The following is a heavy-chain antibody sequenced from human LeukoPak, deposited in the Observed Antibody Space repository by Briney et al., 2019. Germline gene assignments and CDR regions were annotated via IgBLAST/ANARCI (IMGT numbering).Heavy chain of an antibody. CDR1: GYTFTGYY. V-gene: IGHV1-18*04. CDR2: ISAYNGNT. Sequence: GASVKVSCKASGYTFTGYYMHWVRQAPGQGLEWMGWISAYNGNTNYAQKLQGRVTMTTDTSTSTAYMELRSLRSDDTAVYYCARGYYYGSGSYYYYMDVWGKGTTVTISS. J-gene: IGHJ6*03. CDR3: ARGYYYGSGSYYYYMDV. D-gene: IGHD3-10*01.